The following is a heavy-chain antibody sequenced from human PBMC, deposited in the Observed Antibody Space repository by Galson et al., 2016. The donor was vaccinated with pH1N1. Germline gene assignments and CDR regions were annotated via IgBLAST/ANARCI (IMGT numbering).Heavy chain of an antibody. J-gene: IGHJ4*02. D-gene: IGHD6-13*01. CDR2: TYHRSKWYN. CDR1: GDSVSSNSAA. V-gene: IGHV6-1*01. Sequence: CAISGDSVSSNSAAWNWIRQSPSRGLEWLGRTYHRSKWYNDYAVSVKSRITINPDTSKNQFSLQLNSVTPEGTAVYYCARDGIAAAGIRRDQYYFDYWGQGTLVTVSS. CDR3: ARDGIAAAGIRRDQYYFDY.